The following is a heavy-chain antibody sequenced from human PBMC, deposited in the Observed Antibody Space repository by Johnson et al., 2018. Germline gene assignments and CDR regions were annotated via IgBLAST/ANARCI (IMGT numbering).Heavy chain of an antibody. CDR2: IYTDGST. D-gene: IGHD3/OR15-3a*01. CDR3: AREGTGTHYAFDI. V-gene: IGHV3-66*02. J-gene: IGHJ3*02. Sequence: VQLVQSGGGLVQPGGSLRLSCAASGFTVRNNYMNWVRQAPGEGLEWVSVIYTDGSTYSADSVKGRFTISRDNSKNPVYLQMKSGRAEDTAASYCAREGTGTHYAFDIWGQGTMVTVSS. CDR1: GFTVRNNY.